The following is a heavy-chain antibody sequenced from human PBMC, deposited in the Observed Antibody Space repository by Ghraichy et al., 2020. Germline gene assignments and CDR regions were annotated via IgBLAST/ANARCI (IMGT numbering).Heavy chain of an antibody. CDR2: INHSGRT. J-gene: IGHJ4*02. D-gene: IGHD3-22*01. CDR3: ARVKVPNSYSTSGYSY. Sequence: SETLSLTCAVSGGCFSGYYWSWIRKSPAKGLEWIGEINHSGRTNYNPSLKSRVTISVDTSTNQFSLKLNSLTAADTAIYYCARVKVPNSYSTSGYSYWGQGTLVTVSS. CDR1: GGCFSGYY. V-gene: IGHV4-34*01.